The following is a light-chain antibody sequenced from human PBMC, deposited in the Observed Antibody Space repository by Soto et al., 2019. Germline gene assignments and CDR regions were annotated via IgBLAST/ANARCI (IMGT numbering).Light chain of an antibody. Sequence: AIQMTQSPPSLSASVGEKIIITCRASRDVGSDVSWYQRKPGQAPKLLIYAASNLYTGVPSRFSGSRSGTEFTLTISSLQPEDFASYYCLQDYGDSWTFGQGTKLGIK. CDR2: AAS. J-gene: IGKJ1*01. V-gene: IGKV1-6*01. CDR1: RDVGSD. CDR3: LQDYGDSWT.